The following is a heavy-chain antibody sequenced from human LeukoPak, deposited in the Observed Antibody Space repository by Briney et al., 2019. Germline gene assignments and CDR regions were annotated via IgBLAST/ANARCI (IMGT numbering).Heavy chain of an antibody. Sequence: SETLSLTCAVYGGSFSGYYWSWIRQPPGKGLEWIGEINQSGSTNYNPSLKSRVTISVDTSKNQFSLKLSSVTAADTAVYYCARDEQLWFRYYGMDVWGQGTTVTVSS. V-gene: IGHV4-34*01. CDR3: ARDEQLWFRYYGMDV. CDR1: GGSFSGYY. D-gene: IGHD5-18*01. CDR2: INQSGST. J-gene: IGHJ6*02.